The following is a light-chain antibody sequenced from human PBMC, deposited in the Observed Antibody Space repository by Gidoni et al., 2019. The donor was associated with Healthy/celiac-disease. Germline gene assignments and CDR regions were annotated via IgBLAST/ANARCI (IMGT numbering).Light chain of an antibody. CDR1: QSVSSSY. CDR3: QQYGSSLWT. V-gene: IGKV3-20*01. J-gene: IGKJ1*01. Sequence: EIVLTQSPGTLSLSPGERANLSCRASQSVSSSYLAWYQQKPGQAPRLLIYGASSRATGIPDRFSGSGSGTDFTLTISRLEPEDFAVYYCQQYGSSLWTFGQGPKVEIK. CDR2: GAS.